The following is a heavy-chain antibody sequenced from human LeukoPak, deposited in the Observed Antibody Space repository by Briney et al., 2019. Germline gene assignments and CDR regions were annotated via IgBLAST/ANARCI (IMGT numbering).Heavy chain of an antibody. CDR2: IYYSGST. J-gene: IGHJ5*02. D-gene: IGHD3-16*01. CDR1: GFTFSSYA. CDR3: ASDLRPLYSET. Sequence: GSLRLSCAASGFTFSSYAMSWVRQPPGKGLEWIGYIYYSGSTNYNPSLKSRVTISVDTSKNQFSLKLSSVTAADTAVYYCASDLRPLYSETWGQGTLVTVSS. V-gene: IGHV4-59*01.